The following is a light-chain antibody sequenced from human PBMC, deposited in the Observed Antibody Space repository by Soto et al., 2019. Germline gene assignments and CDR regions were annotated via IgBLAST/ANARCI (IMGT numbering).Light chain of an antibody. CDR2: LGS. Sequence: DIVMTQSPLSLPVTPGEPASISCRSSQSLLHTNGYNYLDWCLQKPGQSPQLLIYLGSNRASGVPDRFSGRGSGTDFTLKISRVEAEDVGVYYCIQTLQTPPTFGPGTKVEIK. CDR3: IQTLQTPPT. CDR1: QSLLHTNGYNY. V-gene: IGKV2-28*01. J-gene: IGKJ3*01.